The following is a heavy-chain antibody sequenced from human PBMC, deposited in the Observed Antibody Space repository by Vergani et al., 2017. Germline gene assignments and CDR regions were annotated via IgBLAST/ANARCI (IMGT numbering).Heavy chain of an antibody. CDR2: ISYDGSKK. D-gene: IGHD1-1*01. CDR3: ARGNWNCFDY. Sequence: QVQLVESGGGVVQPGRSLRLSCAASGFTFSSYAMHWVRQAPGKGLEWVAVISYDGSKKYYADSVKGRFTISRDNSKNTLYLQMNRLRAEDTAVYYGARGNWNCFDYWGQGTLVTVSS. V-gene: IGHV3-30-3*01. J-gene: IGHJ4*02. CDR1: GFTFSSYA.